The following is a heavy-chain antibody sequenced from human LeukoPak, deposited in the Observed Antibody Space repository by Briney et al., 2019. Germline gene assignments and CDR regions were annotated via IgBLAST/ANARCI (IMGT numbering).Heavy chain of an antibody. CDR1: GGSISSHYY. CDR3: ARQAVAGRTFDY. J-gene: IGHJ4*02. CDR2: MYYSGST. V-gene: IGHV4-39*01. D-gene: IGHD6-19*01. Sequence: SETLSLTCTVSGGSISSHYYWGWIRQPPGKGLEWIGSMYYSGSTYYNPSLKSRVTISVDTSKNQFSLKLSSVTAADTAVYYCARQAVAGRTFDYWGQGTLVTASS.